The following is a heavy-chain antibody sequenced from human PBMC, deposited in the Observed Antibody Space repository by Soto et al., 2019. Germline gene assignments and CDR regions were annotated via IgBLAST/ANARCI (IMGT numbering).Heavy chain of an antibody. D-gene: IGHD1-7*01. CDR1: GFIFRNYA. Sequence: PGGSLRLSCAASGFIFRNYAMSWVRQAPGKGLEWVSAIRGSGDSTYFAGSVKGRFTISRDDSKNTLFLQMNSLRAEDTAVYYCAKEGPMLTETTSSLYYFDYWGQGTLVTVSS. CDR2: IRGSGDST. V-gene: IGHV3-23*01. J-gene: IGHJ4*02. CDR3: AKEGPMLTETTSSLYYFDY.